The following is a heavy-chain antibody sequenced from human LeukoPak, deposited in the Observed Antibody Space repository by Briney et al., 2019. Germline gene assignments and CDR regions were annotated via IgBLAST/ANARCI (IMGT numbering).Heavy chain of an antibody. D-gene: IGHD5-12*01. Sequence: PSETLSLTCTVSGGSISSYYWSWIRQPAGKGLEWIGRIYTSGSTNYNPSLKSRVTMSVDTSKNQFSLKLSSVTAADTAVYYCARGVADSGYESWFDPWGQGTLVTVSS. CDR3: ARGVADSGYESWFDP. J-gene: IGHJ5*02. CDR2: IYTSGST. V-gene: IGHV4-4*07. CDR1: GGSISSYY.